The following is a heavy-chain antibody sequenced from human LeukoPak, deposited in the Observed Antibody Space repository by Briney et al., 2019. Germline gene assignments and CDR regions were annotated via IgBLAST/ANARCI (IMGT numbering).Heavy chain of an antibody. Sequence: GASVKVSCKASGCTFSSYAISWVRQAPGQGLEWMGGIIPIFGTANYAQKFQGRVTITTDESTSTAYMELSSLRSEDTAVYYCARSPQTGTTERYWFDPWGQGTLVTVSS. V-gene: IGHV1-69*05. CDR1: GCTFSSYA. D-gene: IGHD1-7*01. J-gene: IGHJ5*02. CDR3: ARSPQTGTTERYWFDP. CDR2: IIPIFGTA.